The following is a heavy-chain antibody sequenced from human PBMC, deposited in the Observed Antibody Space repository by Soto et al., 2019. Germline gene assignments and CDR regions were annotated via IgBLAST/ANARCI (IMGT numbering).Heavy chain of an antibody. CDR3: ARHRPYCSSTSCYEDYYYYMDV. CDR1: GYSFTRYW. V-gene: IGHV5-51*01. Sequence: GESLKISCKGSGYSFTRYWIGWVRQMPGKGLEWMGIIYPGGSDTRYSPSFQGQVTISADKSISTAYLQWSSLKASDTAMYYCARHRPYCSSTSCYEDYYYYMDVWGKGTKVTVSS. CDR2: IYPGGSDT. J-gene: IGHJ6*03. D-gene: IGHD2-2*01.